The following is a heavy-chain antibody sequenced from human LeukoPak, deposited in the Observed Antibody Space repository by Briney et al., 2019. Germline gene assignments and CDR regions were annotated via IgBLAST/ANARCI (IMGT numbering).Heavy chain of an antibody. J-gene: IGHJ5*02. Sequence: SETLSLTCTVSGGSISSNGYFWGRIRQPPGKGLEWIGTIYYSGNTYYNPSLESRVIISVDTSKNQFSLRLSSVTAADTAFYYCARHGNIVVVVAARGFDPWGQGTLVTVSS. CDR3: ARHGNIVVVVAARGFDP. V-gene: IGHV4-39*01. CDR2: IYYSGNT. D-gene: IGHD2-15*01. CDR1: GGSISSNGYF.